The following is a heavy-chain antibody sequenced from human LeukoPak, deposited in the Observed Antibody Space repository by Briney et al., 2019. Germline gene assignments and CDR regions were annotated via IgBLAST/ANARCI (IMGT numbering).Heavy chain of an antibody. CDR3: TMVRSDHEFGMDV. D-gene: IGHD2-21*01. Sequence: PGGSLRLSCAASGYTFEDYAMHWVRQVPGKGLEWVSLISGDGKSTYYADSVKGRFTIFRDNNKNSLYLQMNSLRTEDTALYYWTMVRSDHEFGMDVWGQGTTVTVSS. V-gene: IGHV3-43*02. CDR2: ISGDGKST. J-gene: IGHJ6*02. CDR1: GYTFEDYA.